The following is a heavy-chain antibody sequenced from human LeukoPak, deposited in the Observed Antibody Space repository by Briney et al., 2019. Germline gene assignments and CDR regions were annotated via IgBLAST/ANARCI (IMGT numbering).Heavy chain of an antibody. D-gene: IGHD6-19*01. V-gene: IGHV3-9*01. Sequence: GGSLRLSCAASGFTFDDYAMHWVRQAPGKGLEWVSGISWNSGSIGYADSVKGRFTISRDNAKNSLYLQMNSLRAEDTAVYYCAKTVYSSGWYSGTTFDYWGQGTLVTVSS. CDR1: GFTFDDYA. J-gene: IGHJ4*02. CDR2: ISWNSGSI. CDR3: AKTVYSSGWYSGTTFDY.